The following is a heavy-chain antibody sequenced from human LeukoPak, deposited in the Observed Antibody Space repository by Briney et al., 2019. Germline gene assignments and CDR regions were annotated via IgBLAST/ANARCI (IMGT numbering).Heavy chain of an antibody. V-gene: IGHV3-23*01. J-gene: IGHJ4*02. CDR2: ISGSGGST. CDR3: AKELVVVPAAIDY. CDR1: GFTFSSYA. Sequence: GGSLRLSCAASGFTFSSYAMSWVRQAPGKGLEWVSAISGSGGSTYYADSVKGRFTISRDNSKSTLYLQMNSLRAEDTDVYYCAKELVVVPAAIDYWGQGTLVTVSS. D-gene: IGHD2-2*01.